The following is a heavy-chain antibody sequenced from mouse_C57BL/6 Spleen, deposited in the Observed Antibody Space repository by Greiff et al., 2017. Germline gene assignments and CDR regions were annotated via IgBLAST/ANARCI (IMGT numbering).Heavy chain of an antibody. CDR1: GFSLTSYG. CDR3: ASYDYYAMDY. V-gene: IGHV2-2*01. J-gene: IGHJ4*01. CDR2: IWSGGST. D-gene: IGHD1-1*01. Sequence: QVQLQQSGPGLVQPSQSLSITCTVSGFSLTSYGVHWVRQSPGKGLEWLGVIWSGGSTDDNAAFISRLSISKDNSKSQVFFKMNSLQADDTAIYYCASYDYYAMDYWGQGTSVTVSS.